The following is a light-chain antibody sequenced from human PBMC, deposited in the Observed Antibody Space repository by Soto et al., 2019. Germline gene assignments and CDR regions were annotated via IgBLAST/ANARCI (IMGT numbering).Light chain of an antibody. CDR3: TSYTSSTTIYV. CDR1: SLDLGAYKY. V-gene: IGLV2-14*03. CDR2: DVN. J-gene: IGLJ1*01. Sequence: QSALTQPACLSGSPGESITIPFNGISLDLGAYKYVSWYQQQADKSPILMIYDVNNRPSGVSNRFSGSNSGNTASLTISGLQSEDEADDYCTSYTSSTTIYVFGSGTKVTVL.